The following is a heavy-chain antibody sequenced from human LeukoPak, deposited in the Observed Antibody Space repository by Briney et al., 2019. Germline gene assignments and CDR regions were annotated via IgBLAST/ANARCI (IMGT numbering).Heavy chain of an antibody. CDR1: GFTFSSYS. J-gene: IGHJ4*02. D-gene: IGHD3-10*01. Sequence: GGSLRLSCAASGFTFSSYSMNWVRQAPGKGLEWVSFISSSSSYIYYADSVKGRFTISRDNSKNTLYLQMNSLRAEDTAVYYCAKSFVGSGSYYIDYWGQGTLVTVSS. CDR2: ISSSSSYI. V-gene: IGHV3-21*01. CDR3: AKSFVGSGSYYIDY.